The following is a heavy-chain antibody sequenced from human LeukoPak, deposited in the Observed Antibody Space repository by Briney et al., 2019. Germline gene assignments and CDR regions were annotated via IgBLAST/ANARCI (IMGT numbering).Heavy chain of an antibody. V-gene: IGHV3-48*02. CDR2: ISSSSSTI. Sequence: GGSLRLSCAASGFTFSTYNMNWVRQAPGKGLEWVSYISSSSSTIYYADSVKGRFTITRDNAKNSLYLQMISLRDEDTAVYYCARSSSSTLYWGQGTLVTVSS. CDR3: ARSSSSTLY. CDR1: GFTFSTYN. J-gene: IGHJ4*02.